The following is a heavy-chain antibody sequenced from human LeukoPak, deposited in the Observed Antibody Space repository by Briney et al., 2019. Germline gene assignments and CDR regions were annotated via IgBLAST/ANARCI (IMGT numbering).Heavy chain of an antibody. Sequence: SETLSLTCTVSGGSISSGDYYWSWIRQPPGKGLEWIACMYYSGSTYYNPSLKRRVTMSADTSKNQLSLKLSSVTAADTAVYYCARPYYYDSRIDPWGQGILVTVSS. CDR2: MYYSGST. J-gene: IGHJ5*02. V-gene: IGHV4-30-4*01. D-gene: IGHD3-22*01. CDR1: GGSISSGDYY. CDR3: ARPYYYDSRIDP.